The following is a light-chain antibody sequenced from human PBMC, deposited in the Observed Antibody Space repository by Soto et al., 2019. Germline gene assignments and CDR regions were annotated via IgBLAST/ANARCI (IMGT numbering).Light chain of an antibody. CDR2: EVN. Sequence: QSALTQPPSASGSPGQSVTISCTGTSSDVGGYNYVSWYQQHPGKAPKLMIFEVNKRPSGVPDRFSASKSGNTASLTVSGLQAEDEADYYCSPHAGSRGGVIGGGTKLTVL. CDR1: SSDVGGYNY. CDR3: SPHAGSRGGV. J-gene: IGLJ2*01. V-gene: IGLV2-8*01.